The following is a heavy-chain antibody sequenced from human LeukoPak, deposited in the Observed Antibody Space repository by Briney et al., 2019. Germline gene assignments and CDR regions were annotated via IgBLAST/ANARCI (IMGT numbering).Heavy chain of an antibody. Sequence: GGSLRLSCVASGFTFSSYAMHWVRQAPGKGLEWVAVISYDGSNKYYADSVKGRFTISRDNSKNTLYLQMNSLRAEDTAVYYCARDRGSSGQRHIDYWGQGTLVTVSS. CDR2: ISYDGSNK. D-gene: IGHD6-19*01. V-gene: IGHV3-30-3*01. CDR1: GFTFSSYA. J-gene: IGHJ4*02. CDR3: ARDRGSSGQRHIDY.